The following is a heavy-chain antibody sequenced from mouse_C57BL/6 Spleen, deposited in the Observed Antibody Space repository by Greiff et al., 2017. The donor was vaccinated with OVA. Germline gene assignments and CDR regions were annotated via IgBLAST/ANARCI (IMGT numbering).Heavy chain of an antibody. CDR3: AREGGGITTVVFDY. V-gene: IGHV1-66*01. CDR2: IYPGSGNT. J-gene: IGHJ2*01. CDR1: GYSFTSYY. Sequence: QVQLQQSGPELVKPGASVKISCKASGYSFTSYYIHWVKQRPGQGLEWIGWIYPGSGNTKYNEKFKGKATLTADTSSSTADMQLSSLTSEDSAVYYCAREGGGITTVVFDYWGQGTTLTVSS. D-gene: IGHD1-1*01.